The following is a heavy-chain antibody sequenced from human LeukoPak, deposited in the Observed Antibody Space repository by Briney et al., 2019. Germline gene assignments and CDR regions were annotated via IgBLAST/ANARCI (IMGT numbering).Heavy chain of an antibody. J-gene: IGHJ3*02. V-gene: IGHV3-48*01. CDR1: GFTFSSYS. CDR3: ARALSNAFDI. Sequence: GRSLRLSCAASGFTFSSYSMNWVRQAPGKGLEWVSYISSSSSTIYYADSVKGRFTISRDNAKNSLYLQMNSLRAEDTAVYYCARALSNAFDIWGQGTMVTVSS. CDR2: ISSSSSTI.